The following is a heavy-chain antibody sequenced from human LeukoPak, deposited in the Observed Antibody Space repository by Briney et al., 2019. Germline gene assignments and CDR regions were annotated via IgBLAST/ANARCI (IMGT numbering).Heavy chain of an antibody. CDR2: IYMSGST. V-gene: IGHV4-61*02. CDR3: ARVVWGGDYHYSMDV. CDR1: GGSIRSGTDY. Sequence: PSETLSLTCSVSGGSIRSGTDYWSWVRQPAGKGLEWIGRIYMSGSTDYNPSFKSRVTMSVDTSKNQLSLKLRSVTAAGTAVYYCARVVWGGDYHYSMDVWGKGTTVIVSS. J-gene: IGHJ6*03. D-gene: IGHD7-27*01.